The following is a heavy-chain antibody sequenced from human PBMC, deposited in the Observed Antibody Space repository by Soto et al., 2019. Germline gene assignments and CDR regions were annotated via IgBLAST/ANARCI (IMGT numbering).Heavy chain of an antibody. D-gene: IGHD7-27*01. Sequence: SETLSLTCSVSGDSISNLDYFWAWIRQPPGQALEYIGYIYKSATTYYNPSFESRVAISVDTSKSRFSLNVTSVTAADTAVYFCARGRYCLTGRCFPNWFDSWSQGALVTV. CDR1: GDSISNLDYF. J-gene: IGHJ5*01. V-gene: IGHV4-30-4*01. CDR2: IYKSATT. CDR3: ARGRYCLTGRCFPNWFDS.